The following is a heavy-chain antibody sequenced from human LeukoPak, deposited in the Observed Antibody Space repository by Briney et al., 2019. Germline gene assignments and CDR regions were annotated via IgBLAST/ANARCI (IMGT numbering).Heavy chain of an antibody. V-gene: IGHV3-9*01. Sequence: PGGSLRLSCAASGFTFDDYAMHWVRQAPGKGLEWVSGISWNSGSIGYADSVKGRFTISRDNAKNSLYLQMNSLRAEDTALYYCAKGSGYEGVDYFDYWGQGTLVTVSS. J-gene: IGHJ4*02. CDR2: ISWNSGSI. CDR1: GFTFDDYA. CDR3: AKGSGYEGVDYFDY. D-gene: IGHD5-12*01.